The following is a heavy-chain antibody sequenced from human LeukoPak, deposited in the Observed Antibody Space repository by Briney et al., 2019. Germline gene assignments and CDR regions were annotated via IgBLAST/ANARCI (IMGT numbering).Heavy chain of an antibody. CDR3: AKSVGATLFDY. V-gene: IGHV3-23*01. CDR2: ISGSGGNT. Sequence: PGGSLRLSCAASGFTFSSYAMSWVRQAPGKGLEWVSGISGSGGNTYYADSVKGRFTISRDNPKNTLYLQMNSLRAEDTAVYYCAKSVGATLFDYWGQGTLVTVSS. CDR1: GFTFSSYA. D-gene: IGHD1-26*01. J-gene: IGHJ4*02.